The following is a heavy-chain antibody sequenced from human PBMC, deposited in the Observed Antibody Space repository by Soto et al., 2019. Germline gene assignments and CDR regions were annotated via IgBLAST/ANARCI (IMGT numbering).Heavy chain of an antibody. CDR1: GGTFSSYA. CDR3: ARDPLMGATNTSDY. V-gene: IGHV1-69*12. D-gene: IGHD1-26*01. Sequence: QVQLVQSGAEVKKPGSSVKVSCKASGGTFSSYAISWVRQAPGQGLEWMGGLIPIFGTANYAQKFQGRVTVAADESTRKAYMELSSLRSEDTAVYYCARDPLMGATNTSDYWGQGTLVTVSS. CDR2: LIPIFGTA. J-gene: IGHJ4*02.